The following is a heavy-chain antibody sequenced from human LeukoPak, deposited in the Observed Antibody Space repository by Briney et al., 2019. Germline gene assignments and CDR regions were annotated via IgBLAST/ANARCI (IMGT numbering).Heavy chain of an antibody. CDR2: ISSSSSTI. D-gene: IGHD2-15*01. J-gene: IGHJ4*02. V-gene: IGHV3-48*01. CDR3: ARDAPGYSAGLFDY. Sequence: PGGSLRLSCAASGFTFSSYSMNWVRQAPGKGLEWVSYISSSSSTIYYADSVKGRFTISRDNAKNSLYLQMNSLRAEDTAVYHCARDAPGYSAGLFDYWGQGTLVTVSS. CDR1: GFTFSSYS.